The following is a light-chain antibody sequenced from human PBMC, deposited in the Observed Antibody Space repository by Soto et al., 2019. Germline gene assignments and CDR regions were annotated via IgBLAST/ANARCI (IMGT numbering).Light chain of an antibody. J-gene: IGKJ1*01. V-gene: IGKV1-5*03. CDR2: KAY. CDR1: QSISSW. CDR3: QQYNSYSWT. Sequence: DIQMAQSPSTLSASVGDRVTITCRASQSISSWLAWYQQKPGKAPKLLIYKAYSLESGVPSRFSGSGSGTEFTLTISSLQPDDFATYYCQQYNSYSWTSGQGTKVDIK.